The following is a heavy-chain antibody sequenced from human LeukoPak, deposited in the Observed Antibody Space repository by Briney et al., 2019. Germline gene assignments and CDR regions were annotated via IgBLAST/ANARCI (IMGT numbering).Heavy chain of an antibody. CDR3: ARYWVTTSGHIDV. V-gene: IGHV4-39*07. J-gene: IGHJ6*03. D-gene: IGHD4-11*01. CDR2: IYYSGST. CDR1: GGSISSSPYY. Sequence: PSETLSLTCTVSGGSISSSPYYWGWIRQPPGKGLEWIGTIYYSGSTYYNPSLKSRVTISVDTSKNQFSLKPSSVTPAGTAVYYCARYWVTTSGHIDVWGKGTTVTVSS.